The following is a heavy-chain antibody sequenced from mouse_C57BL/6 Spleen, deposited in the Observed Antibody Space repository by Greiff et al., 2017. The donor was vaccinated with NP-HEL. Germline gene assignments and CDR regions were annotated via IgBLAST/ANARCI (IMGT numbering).Heavy chain of an antibody. CDR2: IDPEDGDT. CDR3: TAITTVVATRGFAY. V-gene: IGHV14-1*01. J-gene: IGHJ3*01. D-gene: IGHD1-1*01. CDR1: GFNIKDYY. Sequence: EVQLQQSGAELVRPGASVKLSCTASGFNIKDYYMHWVKQRPEQGLEWIGRIDPEDGDTEYAPKFQGKATMTADTSSNTAYLQLSSLTSEDTAVYYCTAITTVVATRGFAYWGQGTLVTVSA.